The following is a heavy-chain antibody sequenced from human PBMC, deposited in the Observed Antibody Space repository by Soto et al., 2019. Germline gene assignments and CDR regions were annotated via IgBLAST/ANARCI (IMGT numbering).Heavy chain of an antibody. J-gene: IGHJ6*02. D-gene: IGHD2-2*01. CDR3: ARDAEEDIVVVPAAIPFGMDV. V-gene: IGHV3-33*01. Sequence: SLRLSCAASGFTFSSYGMHWVRQAPGKGLEWVAVIWYDGSNKYYADSVKGRFTISRDNSKNTLYLQMNSLRAEDTAVYYCARDAEEDIVVVPAAIPFGMDVWGQGTT. CDR1: GFTFSSYG. CDR2: IWYDGSNK.